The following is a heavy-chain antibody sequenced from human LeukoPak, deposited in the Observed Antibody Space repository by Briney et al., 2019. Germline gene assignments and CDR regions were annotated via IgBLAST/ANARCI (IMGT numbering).Heavy chain of an antibody. CDR3: ARGDGDPQVYMDV. CDR1: GFTFSSYA. V-gene: IGHV3-23*01. Sequence: PGGSLRLSCAASGFTFSSYAMSWVRQAPGRGLEWVSAISGSGGSTYYADSVKGRFTISRDNSKNTLYLQMNSLRAEDTAVYYCARGDGDPQVYMDVWGEGTTVTVSS. J-gene: IGHJ6*03. CDR2: ISGSGGST. D-gene: IGHD4-17*01.